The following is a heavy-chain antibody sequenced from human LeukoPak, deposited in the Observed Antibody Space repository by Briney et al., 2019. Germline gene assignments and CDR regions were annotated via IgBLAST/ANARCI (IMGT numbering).Heavy chain of an antibody. J-gene: IGHJ3*02. D-gene: IGHD2/OR15-2a*01. CDR2: IHPGDSDT. CDR3: ARQRRIYEDAFDI. CDR1: GYRFTSYW. Sequence: GESLKISCKGSGYRFTSYWIAWVRQMPGKGLEWMGIIHPGDSDTRYSPSFQGQVTISADKSITTAYLQWSSLKASDTAMYYCARQRRIYEDAFDIWGQGTMVTVSS. V-gene: IGHV5-51*01.